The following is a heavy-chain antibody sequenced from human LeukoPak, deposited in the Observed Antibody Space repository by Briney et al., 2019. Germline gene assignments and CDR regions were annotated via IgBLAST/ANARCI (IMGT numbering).Heavy chain of an antibody. CDR2: IKQDESEK. J-gene: IGHJ4*02. D-gene: IGHD1-26*01. CDR3: ARDKIVGANKFDY. V-gene: IGHV3-7*01. Sequence: GGSLRLSCAVSGFTFSNYWMSWVRQAPGKGLEWVAHIKQDESEKYYVDSVKGRFTISRDNAKNSLYLQMNSLRAEDTAIYYCARDKIVGANKFDYWGQGTLVTVSS. CDR1: GFTFSNYW.